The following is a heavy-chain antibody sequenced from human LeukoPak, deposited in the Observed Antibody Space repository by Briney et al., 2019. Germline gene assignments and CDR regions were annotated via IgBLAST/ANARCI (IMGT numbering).Heavy chain of an antibody. CDR3: ARDPRYSSSWYNWFDP. CDR2: INPSGGST. V-gene: IGHV1-46*01. J-gene: IGHJ5*02. CDR1: GYTFTSYY. Sequence: ASVKVSCKASGYTFTSYYMHWVRQAPGQGLEWMGIINPSGGSTSYAQKFQGRVTVTRDTSTSTVYMELSSLRSEDTAVYYCARDPRYSSSWYNWFDPWGQGTLVTVSS. D-gene: IGHD6-13*01.